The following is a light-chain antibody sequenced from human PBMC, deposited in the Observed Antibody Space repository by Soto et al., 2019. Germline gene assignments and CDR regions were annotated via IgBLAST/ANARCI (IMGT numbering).Light chain of an antibody. Sequence: DIQMTESPSSLSASVGDRVTITCRASQSISSDLNWYQQKPGKAPKLLIYAASSLQRGVPSRFSGSGSGTDFTITISSLQPEDFATYYCQQSYSTPPYTFGQGTKLEIK. V-gene: IGKV1-39*01. CDR3: QQSYSTPPYT. CDR2: AAS. J-gene: IGKJ2*01. CDR1: QSISSD.